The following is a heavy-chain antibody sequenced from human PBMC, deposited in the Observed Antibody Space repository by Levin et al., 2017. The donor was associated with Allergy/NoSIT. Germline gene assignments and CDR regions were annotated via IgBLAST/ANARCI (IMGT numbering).Heavy chain of an antibody. CDR2: INPSGGIT. CDR3: ARDNSIGIPPTSWWFDP. D-gene: IGHD4-23*01. J-gene: IGHJ5*02. Sequence: EASVKVSCKASGYTFTSHWMHWMRQAPGQGLEWMGIINPSGGITSYAQNFQGRVTMTRDTSTSTVYMELSSLRSEDTAVYYCARDNSIGIPPTSWWFDPWGQGTLVTVSS. V-gene: IGHV1-46*01. CDR1: GYTFTSHW.